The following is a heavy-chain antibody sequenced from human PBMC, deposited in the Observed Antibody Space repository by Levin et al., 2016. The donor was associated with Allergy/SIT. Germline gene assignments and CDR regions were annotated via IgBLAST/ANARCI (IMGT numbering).Heavy chain of an antibody. J-gene: IGHJ5*02. CDR2: IYSGGST. D-gene: IGHD6-13*01. V-gene: IGHV3-66*02. Sequence: WIRQPPGKGLEWVSVIYSGGSTYYADSVKGRFTISRDNSKNTLYLQMNSLRAEDTAVYYCARVGEDVSGYSRTVSWFDPWGQGTLVTVSS. CDR3: ARVGEDVSGYSRTVSWFDP.